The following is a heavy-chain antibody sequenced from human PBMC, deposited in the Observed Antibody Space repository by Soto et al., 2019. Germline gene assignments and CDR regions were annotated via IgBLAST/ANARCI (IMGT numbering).Heavy chain of an antibody. CDR1: GYTFTSYG. Sequence: QVQLVQSGAEVKKPGASVKVSCKASGYTFTSYGISWVRQAPGQGLEWMGWISAYNGNTNYAQTLQGRVTMTTDTATSTAYMELRSLRSDDTAVYYCARDGYGDYLRGGYYYCYYGMDVWGQGTTVTVSS. D-gene: IGHD4-17*01. V-gene: IGHV1-18*01. CDR2: ISAYNGNT. J-gene: IGHJ6*02. CDR3: ARDGYGDYLRGGYYYCYYGMDV.